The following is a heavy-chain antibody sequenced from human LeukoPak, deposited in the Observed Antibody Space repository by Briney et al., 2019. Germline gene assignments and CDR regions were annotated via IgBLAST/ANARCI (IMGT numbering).Heavy chain of an antibody. Sequence: SETLSLTCTVSGGSISSGGYYWSWIRQHPGKGLEWIGYIYYSGSTYYNPSLKSRVTISVDTSKNQFSLKLSSVTAADTAVYYCARIHSTGWQTDYWGQGTLVTVSS. D-gene: IGHD6-19*01. CDR3: ARIHSTGWQTDY. CDR1: GGSISSGGYY. CDR2: IYYSGST. V-gene: IGHV4-31*03. J-gene: IGHJ4*02.